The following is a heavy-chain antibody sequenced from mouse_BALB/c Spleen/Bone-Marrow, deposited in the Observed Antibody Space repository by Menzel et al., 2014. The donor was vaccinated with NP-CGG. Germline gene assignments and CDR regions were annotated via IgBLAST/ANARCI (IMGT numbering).Heavy chain of an antibody. Sequence: EVMLVESGPGLVKPSQSLSLTCTVTGYSITSDYAWNWIRQFPGNKLEWMGYITYSGITSYNPSLKSRISITRDTSKNQFFLQLNSATTEDTATYYCARSADWYFDVWGAGTTVTVSS. CDR2: ITYSGIT. J-gene: IGHJ1*01. CDR1: GYSITSDYA. V-gene: IGHV3-2*02. CDR3: ARSADWYFDV.